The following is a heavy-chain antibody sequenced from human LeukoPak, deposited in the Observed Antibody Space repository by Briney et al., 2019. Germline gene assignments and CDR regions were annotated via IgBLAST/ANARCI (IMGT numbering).Heavy chain of an antibody. D-gene: IGHD2-2*01. J-gene: IGHJ4*02. V-gene: IGHV1-69*05. CDR2: IIPIFGTA. CDR1: GDNFSSYV. Sequence: SVKVSCKASGDNFSSYVITWVRQAPGQGLEWMGGIIPIFGTANYAQKFQGRVTITTDESTSTAYMELSSLRSEDTAVYYCARGWRYQLLPRLDYWGQGTLVTVSS. CDR3: ARGWRYQLLPRLDY.